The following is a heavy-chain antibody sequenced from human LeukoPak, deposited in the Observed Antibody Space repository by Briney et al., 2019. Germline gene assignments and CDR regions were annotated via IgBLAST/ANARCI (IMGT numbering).Heavy chain of an antibody. CDR3: ASLTEDCSSTSCYDY. D-gene: IGHD2-2*01. V-gene: IGHV4-30-4*01. CDR2: ISHSGGT. Sequence: SETLSLTCTVSGGSISSGDYFWSWIRQPPGQGLEWIGYISHSGGTYYNPSLKSRVTISVDTSKNQFSLKLSSVTAADTAVYYCASLTEDCSSTSCYDYWGQGTLVTVSS. J-gene: IGHJ4*02. CDR1: GGSISSGDYF.